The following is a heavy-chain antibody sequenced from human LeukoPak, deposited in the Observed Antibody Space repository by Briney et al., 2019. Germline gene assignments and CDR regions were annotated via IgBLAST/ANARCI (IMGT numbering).Heavy chain of an antibody. D-gene: IGHD2-15*01. CDR2: ITQLGNT. Sequence: SETLSLTRAKYRGSFGRYSRRWIRQSPQESLEWIGEITQLGNTKYNPSLKSRVTMSVDASKNQFSLNVKSVTAADTAVYYCARVGSTPAKFDYWGQGTLVTVSS. J-gene: IGHJ4*02. CDR1: RGSFGRYS. V-gene: IGHV4-34*01. CDR3: ARVGSTPAKFDY.